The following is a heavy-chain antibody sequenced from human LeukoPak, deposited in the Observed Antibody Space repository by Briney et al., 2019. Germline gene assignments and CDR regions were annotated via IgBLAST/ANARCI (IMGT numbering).Heavy chain of an antibody. J-gene: IGHJ6*02. D-gene: IGHD6-19*01. Sequence: PGGSLRLSCAASGFTVSSNYMSWVRQAPGKGLEWVSVIYGGGGTYYADSVTGRFTISRDHSKNTVYLQMNSLRAEDTAVYYCARDTSGCYAMDVWGQGTTVTVSS. CDR2: IYGGGGT. CDR3: ARDTSGCYAMDV. V-gene: IGHV3-53*01. CDR1: GFTVSSNY.